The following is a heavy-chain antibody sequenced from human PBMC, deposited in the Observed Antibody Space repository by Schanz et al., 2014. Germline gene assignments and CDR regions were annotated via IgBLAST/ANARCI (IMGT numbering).Heavy chain of an antibody. CDR2: ISTDKGQT. D-gene: IGHD3-16*01. CDR1: GYMFYTYG. V-gene: IGHV1-18*04. CDR3: AREPTRMNMFRGVTYFFDY. Sequence: QVRLVQSGAEAREPGSSVKVSCKATGYMFYTYGFSWVRQAPGQGLAWLGWISTDKGQTRYGQKLQDRLTLETENDTATAHVELRSLRTDDTAVYYCAREPTRMNMFRGVTYFFDYWGQGTLVTVSS. J-gene: IGHJ4*02.